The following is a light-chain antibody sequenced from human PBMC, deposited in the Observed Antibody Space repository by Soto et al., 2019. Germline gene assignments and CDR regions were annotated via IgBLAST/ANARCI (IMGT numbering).Light chain of an antibody. J-gene: IGLJ1*01. CDR3: HSYDNSLSGYV. CDR2: RNS. Sequence: QSVLTQPPSVSGAPGQRVTISCTGSSSNIGAGYDVHWYQQLPGTAPKLLIYRNSNRPSGVPDRFSGSTSGTSASLAITGLQAEDEADYYCHSYDNSLSGYVFGTGTKLTVL. CDR1: SSNIGAGYD. V-gene: IGLV1-40*01.